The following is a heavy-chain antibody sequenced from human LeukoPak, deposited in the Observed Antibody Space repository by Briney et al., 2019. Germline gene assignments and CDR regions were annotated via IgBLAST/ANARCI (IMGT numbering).Heavy chain of an antibody. CDR3: ARESEGNDGWFDP. D-gene: IGHD1-1*01. J-gene: IGHJ5*02. Sequence: ASVLVSCKASGYTFRIHDFNWVRQAPGQGLEWMGWVSPKTGRTGYAQKFQGRVYMTTNASLSTAYMELSSLRSDDTAVYFCARESEGNDGWFDPWGQGTLVTVSS. V-gene: IGHV1-8*01. CDR2: VSPKTGRT. CDR1: GYTFRIHD.